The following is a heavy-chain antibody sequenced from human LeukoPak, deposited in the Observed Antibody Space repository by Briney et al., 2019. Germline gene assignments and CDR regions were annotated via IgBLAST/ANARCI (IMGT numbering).Heavy chain of an antibody. CDR2: IRYDESNK. V-gene: IGHV3-30*02. CDR3: AASLYGSGSLANAFDI. J-gene: IGHJ3*02. D-gene: IGHD3-10*01. CDR1: GFTFSTYG. Sequence: GGSLRLSCVASGFTFSTYGLHWVRQAPGKGLEWVAFIRYDESNKYYADSVKGRFTISRDNSKNTLYLQMNSLRAEDTTVYYRAASLYGSGSLANAFDIWGQGTMVTVSS.